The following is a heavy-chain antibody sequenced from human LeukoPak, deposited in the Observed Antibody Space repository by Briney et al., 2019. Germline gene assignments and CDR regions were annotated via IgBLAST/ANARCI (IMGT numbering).Heavy chain of an antibody. CDR3: ARDRRQSVYGGLDN. D-gene: IGHD4/OR15-4a*01. CDR1: GFTFSDHY. J-gene: IGHJ4*02. CDR2: IGDSGSPI. Sequence: GESLTLSCAASGFTFSDHYMRWIRQAPGRGQEWISYIGDSGSPIYYVDSVKGRFTISIDNTKHPLFLQMDSLKAADTAVYYCARDRRQSVYGGLDNWGQGTLVTVSS. V-gene: IGHV3-11*04.